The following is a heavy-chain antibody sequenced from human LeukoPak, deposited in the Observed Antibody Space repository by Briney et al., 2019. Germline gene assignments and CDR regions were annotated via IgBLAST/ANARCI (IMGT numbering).Heavy chain of an antibody. CDR1: GFGFGDYV. CDR2: VAGSGFSK. J-gene: IGHJ4*01. D-gene: IGHD3-16*01. V-gene: IGHV3-23*05. CDR3: ARDLLPSQLFYQGGAGF. Sequence: PGGSLRLSCAASGFGFGDYVMTWVRQAPGKGLQWVSAVAGSGFSKYYTDSVRGRFTISRDNSKSTLYLQMDSLRVEDTATYCARDLLPSQLFYQGGAGFWGPGTLVTVSS.